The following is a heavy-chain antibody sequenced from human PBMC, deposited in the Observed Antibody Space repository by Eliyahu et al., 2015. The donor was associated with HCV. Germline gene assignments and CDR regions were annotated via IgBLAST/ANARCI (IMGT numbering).Heavy chain of an antibody. CDR2: INHSGST. J-gene: IGHJ6*02. CDR3: ARKRSSGWYNYYYYGMDV. D-gene: IGHD6-19*01. Sequence: QVQLQQWGAGLLKPSETLSLTCAVYGGSFSGYYWSWIRQPPGKGLEWIGEINHSGSTNYNPSLKSRVTISVDTSKNQFSLKLSSVTAADTAVYYCARKRSSGWYNYYYYGMDVWGQGTTVTVSS. CDR1: GGSFSGYY. V-gene: IGHV4-34*01.